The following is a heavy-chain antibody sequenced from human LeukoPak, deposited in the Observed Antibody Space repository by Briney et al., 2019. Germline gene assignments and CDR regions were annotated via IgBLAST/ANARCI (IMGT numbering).Heavy chain of an antibody. CDR2: IIPIFGRA. CDR3: ARADITIFGVVISLAFDI. V-gene: IGHV1-69*01. Sequence: SVKVSCKASGGTFSSYAISWVRQAPGQGLEWMGGIIPIFGRANYAQKFQGRVTITADESTSTAYMELSSLRSEDTAVYYCARADITIFGVVISLAFDIWGQGTMVTVSS. J-gene: IGHJ3*02. D-gene: IGHD3-3*01. CDR1: GGTFSSYA.